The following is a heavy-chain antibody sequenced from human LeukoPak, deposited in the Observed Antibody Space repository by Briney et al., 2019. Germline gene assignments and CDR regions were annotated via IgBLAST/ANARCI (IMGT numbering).Heavy chain of an antibody. CDR1: GGSISSSSYY. V-gene: IGHV4-39*07. CDR3: ARDLDSSGRPFDY. D-gene: IGHD3-22*01. J-gene: IGHJ4*02. Sequence: KPSETLSLTCTVSGGSISSSSYYWGWIRQPPGKGLEWIGSIYYSGSTYYNPSLKSRVTISVDTSKNQFSLKLSSVTAADTAVYYCARDLDSSGRPFDYWGQGTLVTVSS. CDR2: IYYSGST.